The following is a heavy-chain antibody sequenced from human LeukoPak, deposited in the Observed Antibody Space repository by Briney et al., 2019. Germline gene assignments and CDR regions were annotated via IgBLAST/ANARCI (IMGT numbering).Heavy chain of an antibody. CDR3: AKDFRGYYDSSGAVDY. CDR2: ISSSGSTI. CDR1: GFTFSTYN. V-gene: IGHV3-48*04. D-gene: IGHD3-22*01. J-gene: IGHJ4*02. Sequence: GGSLRLSCAASGFTFSTYNMNWVRQAPGKGLEWVSYISSSGSTIYYADSVKGRFTISRDNAKNSLYLQMNSLRAEDTALYYCAKDFRGYYDSSGAVDYWGQGTLVTVSS.